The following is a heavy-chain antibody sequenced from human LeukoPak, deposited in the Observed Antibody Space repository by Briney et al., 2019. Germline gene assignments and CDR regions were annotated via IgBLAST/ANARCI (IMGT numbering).Heavy chain of an antibody. Sequence: GGSLRLSCAASGFTFDEYGMSWVRQAPGKGLEWVSGINWNGGSTGYADSVKGRFTISRDNAKNSLYLQMNSLRAEDTALYHCARGYGSNRIDAFDIWGQGTMVTVSS. CDR1: GFTFDEYG. CDR2: INWNGGST. V-gene: IGHV3-20*01. D-gene: IGHD4-23*01. CDR3: ARGYGSNRIDAFDI. J-gene: IGHJ3*02.